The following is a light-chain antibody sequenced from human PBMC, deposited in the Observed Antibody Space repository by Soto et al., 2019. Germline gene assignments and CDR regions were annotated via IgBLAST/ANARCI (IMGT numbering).Light chain of an antibody. Sequence: EIVLTQSPGSLYLSPGERGRLSCRASQGVINNYLAWYQQKPGQAPRVFIYGASTRATGIPDRFSGSGYGTDFNLTISRLETEDFAVYDCQQQGGSWITFGQGTRLEIK. V-gene: IGKV3-20*01. CDR3: QQQGGSWIT. CDR2: GAS. J-gene: IGKJ5*01. CDR1: QGVINNY.